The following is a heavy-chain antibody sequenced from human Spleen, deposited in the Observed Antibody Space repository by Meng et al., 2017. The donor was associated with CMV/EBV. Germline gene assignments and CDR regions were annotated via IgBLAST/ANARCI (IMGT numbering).Heavy chain of an antibody. D-gene: IGHD4-23*01. J-gene: IGHJ4*02. Sequence: QEETEPWGAGPLQPSYLPSTPSAVYGGSVSGYYCSLIHHPPGKLLWRIDVNNHRSTTNYPPPMNRGVTTSVATSKHHFPLQRTSVTAAATVVYYSTRGSKEVNSGFDYWGQGTLVTVSS. CDR1: GGSVSGYY. CDR3: TRGSKEVNSGFDY. V-gene: IGHV4-34*01. CDR2: NNHRSTT.